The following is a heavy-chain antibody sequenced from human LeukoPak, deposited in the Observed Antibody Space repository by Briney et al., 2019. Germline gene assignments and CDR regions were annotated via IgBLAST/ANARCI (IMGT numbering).Heavy chain of an antibody. Sequence: GRSLSLFCPASGFTFSKAWMSWVSQAPGKGLEWVGRIKSKTNGGTTDYAAAVKGRFDISRDDSKNTLYLQMNSLKTEDTVVYYCTTDAAIIAAAGTGPYWGQGTLVSVSS. V-gene: IGHV3-15*01. J-gene: IGHJ4*02. CDR3: TTDAAIIAAAGTGPY. CDR1: GFTFSKAW. CDR2: IKSKTNGGTT. D-gene: IGHD6-13*01.